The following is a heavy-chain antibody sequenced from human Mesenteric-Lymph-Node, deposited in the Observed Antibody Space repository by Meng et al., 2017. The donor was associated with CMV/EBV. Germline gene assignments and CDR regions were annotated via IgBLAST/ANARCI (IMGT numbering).Heavy chain of an antibody. V-gene: IGHV3-21*01. Sequence: GGSLRLSCAVSGFTLSSYSMNWVRQAPGKGLEWVSSISSTSSYIYYADSVKGRFTISRDSAKNSLYLQMNSLRAEDTAVYYCARDGGLGYCSGGSCYSSPGMDVWGQGTTVTVSS. D-gene: IGHD2-15*01. CDR2: ISSTSSYI. CDR1: GFTLSSYS. CDR3: ARDGGLGYCSGGSCYSSPGMDV. J-gene: IGHJ6*02.